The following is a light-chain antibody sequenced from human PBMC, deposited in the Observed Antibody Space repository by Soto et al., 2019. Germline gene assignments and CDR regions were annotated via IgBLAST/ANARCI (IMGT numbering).Light chain of an antibody. CDR1: QSVSSN. CDR2: VAS. CDR3: QQYNNWPPIT. J-gene: IGKJ2*01. V-gene: IGKV3-15*01. Sequence: ERVMTQSPDTLSVSPGERATLSCRASQSVSSNLAWYQQKPGQAPRLLIYVASTRATGIPARFSGSGSGTAFTLTISSLQSEYFAVYYCQQYNNWPPITFGQGTKLEIK.